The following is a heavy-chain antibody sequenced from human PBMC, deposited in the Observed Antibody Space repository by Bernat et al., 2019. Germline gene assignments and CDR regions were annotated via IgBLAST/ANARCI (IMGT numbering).Heavy chain of an antibody. CDR1: GFMFRDYW. CDR3: ARDLASATRGD. V-gene: IGHV3-7*01. Sequence: EVQLVESGGGLVQPGGSLRLSCAASGFMFRDYWMSWVRQTPGKGLEWLANIKQDGSEKKYVDSVKGRFTVSRDNAKNSLYLQMDSLRVEDTAMYYCARDLASATRGDWGQGTLVTVSS. CDR2: IKQDGSEK. D-gene: IGHD6-25*01. J-gene: IGHJ4*02.